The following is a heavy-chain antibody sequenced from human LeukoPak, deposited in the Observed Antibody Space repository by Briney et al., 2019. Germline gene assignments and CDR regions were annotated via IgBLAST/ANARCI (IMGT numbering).Heavy chain of an antibody. Sequence: SETLSLTCAVSGGSISSSNWWSWVRQPPGKGLEWIGEIYHSGSTNYNPSLKSRVTISVDKSKNQFSLKLSSVTAADTAVYYCARRLGVGATGGAFDIWGQGTMVTVSS. D-gene: IGHD1-26*01. CDR2: IYHSGST. J-gene: IGHJ3*02. CDR1: GGSISSSNW. V-gene: IGHV4-4*02. CDR3: ARRLGVGATGGAFDI.